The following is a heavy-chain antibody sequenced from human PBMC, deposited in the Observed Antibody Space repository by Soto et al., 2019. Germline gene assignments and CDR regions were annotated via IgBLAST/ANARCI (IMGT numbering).Heavy chain of an antibody. CDR3: ARDSIAGGIAVAVIDY. Sequence: QVQLVESGGGVVQPGRSPRLSCAASGFTFSSYGMHWVRQAPGKGLEWVAVIWYDGSNKYYADSVKGRFTISRDNSKNTLYLQMNSLRAEDTAVYYCARDSIAGGIAVAVIDYWGQGTLVTVSS. J-gene: IGHJ4*02. D-gene: IGHD6-19*01. CDR2: IWYDGSNK. CDR1: GFTFSSYG. V-gene: IGHV3-33*01.